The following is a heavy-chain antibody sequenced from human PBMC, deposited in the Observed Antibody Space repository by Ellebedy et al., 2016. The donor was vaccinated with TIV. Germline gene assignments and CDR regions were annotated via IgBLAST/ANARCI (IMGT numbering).Heavy chain of an antibody. Sequence: SETLSLXXTVSGGSISSGSYYWSWIRQPAGKGLEWIGRIYTSGSTNYNPSLKSRVTMSVDTSKNQFSLKLSSVTAADTAVYYCARDPLGQANWGSYYFDYWGQGTLVTVSS. CDR1: GGSISSGSYY. J-gene: IGHJ4*02. V-gene: IGHV4-61*02. D-gene: IGHD7-27*01. CDR2: IYTSGST. CDR3: ARDPLGQANWGSYYFDY.